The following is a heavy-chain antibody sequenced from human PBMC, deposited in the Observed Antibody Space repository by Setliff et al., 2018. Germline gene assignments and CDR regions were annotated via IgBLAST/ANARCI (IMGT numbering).Heavy chain of an antibody. J-gene: IGHJ4*02. CDR1: GFTFSSYS. D-gene: IGHD2-8*02. CDR3: TVYNTGSSKDHY. V-gene: IGHV3-48*01. CDR2: ISSSSSTI. Sequence: GESLKISCAASGFTFSSYSMNWVRQAPGKGLEWVSYISSSSSTIYYADSVKGRFTISRDNSKNTLYLQMNSLRAEDTAVYYCTVYNTGSSKDHYWGQGTPVTVSS.